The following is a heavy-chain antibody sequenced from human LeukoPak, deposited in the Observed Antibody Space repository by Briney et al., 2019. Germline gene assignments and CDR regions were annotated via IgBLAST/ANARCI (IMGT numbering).Heavy chain of an antibody. D-gene: IGHD3-10*01. J-gene: IGHJ6*02. CDR3: ARYGSGSYYDSRGMDV. Sequence: GGSLRLSCVASGFTFSSYSMNWVRQAPGKGLEWVSYISSSSSTIYYADSVKGRFTISRDNAKNSLYLQMNSLRAEDTAVYYCARYGSGSYYDSRGMDVWGQGTTVTVSS. CDR2: ISSSSSTI. CDR1: GFTFSSYS. V-gene: IGHV3-48*04.